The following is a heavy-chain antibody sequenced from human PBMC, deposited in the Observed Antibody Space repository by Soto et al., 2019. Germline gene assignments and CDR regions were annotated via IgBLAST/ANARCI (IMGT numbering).Heavy chain of an antibody. CDR2: INPNSGGT. CDR3: AIDGQRYHYYGSGSHRAFDI. J-gene: IGHJ3*02. CDR1: GYTFTGYY. Sequence: ASVKVSCKASGYTFTGYYMHWVRRAPGQGLEWMGWINPNSGGTNYAQKFQGWVTMTRDTSISTAYMELSRLRSDDTAVYYCAIDGQRYHYYGSGSHRAFDIWGQGTMVTVSS. V-gene: IGHV1-2*04. D-gene: IGHD3-10*01.